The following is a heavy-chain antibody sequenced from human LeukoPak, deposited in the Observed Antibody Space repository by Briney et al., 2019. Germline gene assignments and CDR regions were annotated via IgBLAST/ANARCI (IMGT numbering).Heavy chain of an antibody. J-gene: IGHJ5*02. V-gene: IGHV4-59*01. D-gene: IGHD3-10*01. Sequence: SETLSLTCSVSDDSISGYYWSWIRQPPGKGLEWIGSIYYSGSTNYNPSLKSRVTLSVDTSKSQFSLKLTSMTAADTAVYYCARDQDYYGSGSYGPDHWGQGILVTVSS. CDR2: IYYSGST. CDR3: ARDQDYYGSGSYGPDH. CDR1: DDSISGYY.